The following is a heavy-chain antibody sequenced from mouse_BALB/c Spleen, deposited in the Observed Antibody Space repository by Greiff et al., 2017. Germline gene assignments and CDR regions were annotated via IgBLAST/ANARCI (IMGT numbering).Heavy chain of an antibody. Sequence: EVKVVESGGGLVQPGGSLRLSCATSGFTFTDYYMSWVRQPPGKALEWLGFIRNKANGYTTEYSASVKGRFAISRDTSQSILYLQIHTMRAEDSATYYCARDLNYLSHWYFDVWGAGTTVTVSS. D-gene: IGHD5-5*01. CDR2: IRNKANGYTT. J-gene: IGHJ1*01. CDR3: ARDLNYLSHWYFDV. V-gene: IGHV7-3*02. CDR1: GFTFTDYY.